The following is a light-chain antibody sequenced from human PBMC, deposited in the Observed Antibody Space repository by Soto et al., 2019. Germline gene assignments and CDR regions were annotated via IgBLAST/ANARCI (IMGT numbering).Light chain of an antibody. J-gene: IGLJ2*01. CDR1: SSDVGGYNY. V-gene: IGLV2-14*01. CDR3: SSYTSSSTLDVV. CDR2: DVS. Sequence: QSALPQPASVSGSPGQSITISCTGTSSDVGGYNYVSWYQQHPGKAPKLMIFDVSSRPSGISNRFSGSKSGNTASLTISGLQAEDEADYYCSSYTSSSTLDVVFGGGTKLTVL.